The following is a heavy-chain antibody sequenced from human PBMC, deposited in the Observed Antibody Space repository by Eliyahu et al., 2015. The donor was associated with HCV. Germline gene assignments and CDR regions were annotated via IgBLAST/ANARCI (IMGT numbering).Heavy chain of an antibody. Sequence: QLQLQESGPGLVKPSETLSLTCTVSGGSISSSSYYWGWIRQPPGKGLEWIGSIYYSGSTYYNPSLKSRVTISVDTSKNQFSLKLSSVTAADTAVYYCARHHGSVLNGMDVWGQGTTVTVSS. D-gene: IGHD3-10*01. CDR1: GGSISSSSYY. V-gene: IGHV4-39*01. J-gene: IGHJ6*02. CDR2: IYYSGST. CDR3: ARHHGSVLNGMDV.